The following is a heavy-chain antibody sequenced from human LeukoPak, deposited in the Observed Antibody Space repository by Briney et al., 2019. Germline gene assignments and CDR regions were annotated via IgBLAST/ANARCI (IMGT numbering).Heavy chain of an antibody. D-gene: IGHD1-26*01. CDR3: ARGIVGAIGCFDY. J-gene: IGHJ4*02. CDR2: IYSGGST. Sequence: GGSLRLSCAACGFTVSSNYMSWVRQAPGKGLEWVSVIYSGGSTYYADSVKGRFTISRDNSKNTLYLQMNSLRAEDTAVYYCARGIVGAIGCFDYWGQGTLVTVSS. CDR1: GFTVSSNY. V-gene: IGHV3-53*01.